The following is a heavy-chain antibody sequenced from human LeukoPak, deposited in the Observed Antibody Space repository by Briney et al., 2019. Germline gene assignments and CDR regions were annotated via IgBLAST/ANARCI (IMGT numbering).Heavy chain of an antibody. CDR3: AKSSGRSATSKYYFDY. D-gene: IGHD6-19*01. Sequence: PGGSLRLSCAASGFTFSSYSMNWVRQAPGKGLEWVSYISSSSSTIYYADSVKGRFTISRDNSKNTLYLQMNSLRAEDTAVYYCAKSSGRSATSKYYFDYWGQGTLVTVSS. V-gene: IGHV3-48*01. CDR2: ISSSSSTI. CDR1: GFTFSSYS. J-gene: IGHJ4*02.